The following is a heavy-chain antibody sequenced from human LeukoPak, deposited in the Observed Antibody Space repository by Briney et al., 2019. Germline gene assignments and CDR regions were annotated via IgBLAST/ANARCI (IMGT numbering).Heavy chain of an antibody. CDR3: ARGGLGIGNAFDI. CDR1: GGSISSGGYS. J-gene: IGHJ3*02. Sequence: SETLSLTCAVPGGSISSGGYSWSWIRQPPGKGLEWIGYIYHSGSTYYNPSLKSRVTISVDRSKNQFSLKLSSVTAADTAVYYCARGGLGIGNAFDIWGQGTMVTVSS. D-gene: IGHD3/OR15-3a*01. V-gene: IGHV4-30-2*01. CDR2: IYHSGST.